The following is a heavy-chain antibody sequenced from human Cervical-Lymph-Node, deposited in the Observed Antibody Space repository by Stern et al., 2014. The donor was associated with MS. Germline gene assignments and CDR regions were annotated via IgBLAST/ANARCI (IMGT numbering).Heavy chain of an antibody. D-gene: IGHD3-10*01. J-gene: IGHJ6*02. CDR2: IRWNSDNI. V-gene: IGHV3-9*01. Sequence: EVQLVESGGGLVQPGRSLRLSCAASGFTFDDYAMHWVRPAPGKGLEWVSGIRWNSDNIGYADSVKGRFTISRDNAKNSLYLQMNSLRAEDTALYYCAKDTYYYGSGSYPPNYYYYGMDVWGQGTTVTVSS. CDR1: GFTFDDYA. CDR3: AKDTYYYGSGSYPPNYYYYGMDV.